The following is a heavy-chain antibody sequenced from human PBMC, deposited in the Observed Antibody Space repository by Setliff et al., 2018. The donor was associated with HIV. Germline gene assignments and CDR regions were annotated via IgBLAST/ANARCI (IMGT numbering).Heavy chain of an antibody. J-gene: IGHJ5*02. D-gene: IGHD1-26*01. CDR2: ISTSGTT. V-gene: IGHV4-61*09. Sequence: SETLSLTCTVSGGSISSGSHFRGWIRQPAGKGLEWIGHISTSGTTKYNPSLKSRVTISVDTSKKHFSLRLTSVTAADTAVYFCARSTVGAGASFPWGRGILVTVSS. CDR3: ARSTVGAGASFP. CDR1: GGSISSGSHF.